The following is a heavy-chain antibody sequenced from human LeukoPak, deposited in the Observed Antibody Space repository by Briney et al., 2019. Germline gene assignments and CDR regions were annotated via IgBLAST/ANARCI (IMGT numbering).Heavy chain of an antibody. Sequence: SVKVSCKASGGTFSSYAISWVRQAPGQGLEWMGGIIPIFGTANYAQKFQGRVTITTDESTSTAYMELSSLRSEDTAVYYCAREKTSAFDILTGYHGGFDYWGQGTLVTVSS. J-gene: IGHJ4*02. CDR1: GGTFSSYA. CDR3: AREKTSAFDILTGYHGGFDY. V-gene: IGHV1-69*05. D-gene: IGHD3-9*01. CDR2: IIPIFGTA.